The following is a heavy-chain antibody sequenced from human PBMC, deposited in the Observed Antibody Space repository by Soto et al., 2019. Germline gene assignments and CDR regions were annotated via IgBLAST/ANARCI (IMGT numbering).Heavy chain of an antibody. D-gene: IGHD3-22*01. V-gene: IGHV4-31*03. CDR2: IYYSGNT. CDR1: GVSISSGGYY. Sequence: TLSLTCTVSGVSISSGGYYWSWIRQHPGKGLEWIGYIYYSGNTYYNPSLKSRVAISVDTSKNQFSLKLSSVTAADTAVYYCARAPGDYYDSSGSLYFDYWGKGTLVTVSS. CDR3: ARAPGDYYDSSGSLYFDY. J-gene: IGHJ4*02.